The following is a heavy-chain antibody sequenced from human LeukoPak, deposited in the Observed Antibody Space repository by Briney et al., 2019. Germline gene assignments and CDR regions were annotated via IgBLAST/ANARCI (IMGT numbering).Heavy chain of an antibody. Sequence: PGGSLRPSCAASGFTFSRYSINWVRQAPGKGLEWGSYISGTGGNTYYADSVKGRFTISRDNSRNTVYLQMNRLRAEDTAIYYCAKGVPDYGDYGGDSWGQGTLVTVSS. CDR2: ISGTGGNT. D-gene: IGHD4-17*01. V-gene: IGHV3-23*01. J-gene: IGHJ4*02. CDR3: AKGVPDYGDYGGDS. CDR1: GFTFSRYS.